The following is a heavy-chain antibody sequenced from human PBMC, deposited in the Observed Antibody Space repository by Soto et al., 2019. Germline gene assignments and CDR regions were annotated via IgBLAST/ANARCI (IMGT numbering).Heavy chain of an antibody. CDR1: GYSFTTYV. D-gene: IGHD4-4*01. Sequence: QVQLVQSGAEVKKPGASVKVSCKASGYSFTTYVIHWVRQAPGQRLEWMGWIHTGNGNTKFSQNFQGRVTITSDTSATTAYMELSSLRSEDTAVCYCAREGISVTTSAYNWFDPWGQGTLVTVSS. CDR2: IHTGNGNT. CDR3: AREGISVTTSAYNWFDP. J-gene: IGHJ5*02. V-gene: IGHV1-3*04.